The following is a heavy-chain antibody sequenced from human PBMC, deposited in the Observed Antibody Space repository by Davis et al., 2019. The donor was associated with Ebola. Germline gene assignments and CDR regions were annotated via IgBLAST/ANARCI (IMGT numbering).Heavy chain of an antibody. Sequence: ASVKVSCKASGYTFTSYDINWVRQATGQGLEWMGWMNPNSGNTGYAQKFQGRVTITADESTSTAYMELSSLRSEDTAVYYCAREEAAAGIGWFDPWGQGTLVTVSS. V-gene: IGHV1-8*03. J-gene: IGHJ5*02. D-gene: IGHD6-13*01. CDR1: GYTFTSYD. CDR2: MNPNSGNT. CDR3: AREEAAAGIGWFDP.